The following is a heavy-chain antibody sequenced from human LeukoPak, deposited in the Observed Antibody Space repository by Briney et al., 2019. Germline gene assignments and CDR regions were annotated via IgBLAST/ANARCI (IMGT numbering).Heavy chain of an antibody. CDR2: ISAYNGKT. CDR3: ARAGPVRGYSGYEFGY. D-gene: IGHD5-12*01. Sequence: GESLKISCRGSGYSFTSYWIGWVRQATGQGPEWVGWISAYNGKTNYAQKLQGRVTMTTDTSTSTAYMELRSLRSDDTAVYYCARAGPVRGYSGYEFGYWGQGTLVTVSS. CDR1: GYSFTSYW. V-gene: IGHV1-18*04. J-gene: IGHJ4*02.